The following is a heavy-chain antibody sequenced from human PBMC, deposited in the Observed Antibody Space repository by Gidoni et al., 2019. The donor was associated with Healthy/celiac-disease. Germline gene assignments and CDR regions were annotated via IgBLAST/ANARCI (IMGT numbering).Heavy chain of an antibody. Sequence: EVQLVESLGGLVQPGGSLRLSCAASGFTFSSYSMTWVRQAPGKGLEWVSYISSRSSTIYDADSVKGRFTISRDNAKNSLYLQMNSLRDEDTAVYYCARDRVSRGYSYGYGGGMDVWGQGTTVTVSS. V-gene: IGHV3-48*02. CDR1: GFTFSSYS. CDR3: ARDRVSRGYSYGYGGGMDV. J-gene: IGHJ6*02. CDR2: ISSRSSTI. D-gene: IGHD5-18*01.